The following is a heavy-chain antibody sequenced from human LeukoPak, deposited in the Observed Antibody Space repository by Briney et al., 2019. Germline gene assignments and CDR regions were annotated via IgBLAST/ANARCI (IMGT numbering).Heavy chain of an antibody. D-gene: IGHD3-10*01. V-gene: IGHV3-74*01. CDR2: INSDGSTT. J-gene: IGHJ4*02. Sequence: PGGSLRLSCAASGFTFSSYWMHWVRQAPGKGLVWVSRINSDGSTTNYADSVEGRFTISRDNAKNTLYLQMNSLRAEDTAVYYCASGSNMVRGVLTGASDYWGQGTLVTVSS. CDR1: GFTFSSYW. CDR3: ASGSNMVRGVLTGASDY.